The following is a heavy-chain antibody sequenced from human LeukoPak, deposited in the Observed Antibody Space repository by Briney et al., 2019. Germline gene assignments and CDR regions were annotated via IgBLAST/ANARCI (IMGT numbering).Heavy chain of an antibody. CDR3: ARDYGGNSAGFDP. D-gene: IGHD4-23*01. CDR1: GGSISSYY. J-gene: IGHJ5*02. Sequence: SETLSLTCTVSGGSISSYYWSWIRQPPGKGLEWIGHIYYSGGTNYNPSLKSRVTISLDTSKNQFSLKLSSVTAADTAVYYCARDYGGNSAGFDPWGQGTLVTVSS. CDR2: IYYSGGT. V-gene: IGHV4-59*01.